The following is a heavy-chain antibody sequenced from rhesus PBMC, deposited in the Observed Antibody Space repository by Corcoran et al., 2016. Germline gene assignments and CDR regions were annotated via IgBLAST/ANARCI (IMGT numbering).Heavy chain of an antibody. Sequence: EVQLVQSGAAVKKPGASVKISCKATGYTLIHEYLHWVRPTPGKGLEWMGLVDPEDGEAIHPQKFQDKVPITADTSTDTAYMELSSLRSEDTAVYYCATRGAEYFEFWGQGALVTVSS. CDR3: ATRGAEYFEF. CDR2: VDPEDGEA. CDR1: GYTLIHEY. V-gene: IGHV1-111*02. J-gene: IGHJ1*01.